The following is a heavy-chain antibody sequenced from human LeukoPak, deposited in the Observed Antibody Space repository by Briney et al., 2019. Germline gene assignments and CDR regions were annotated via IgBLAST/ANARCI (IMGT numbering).Heavy chain of an antibody. CDR2: IKSKTDGGTT. CDR1: GFTFSNAW. D-gene: IGHD6-13*01. V-gene: IGHV3-15*01. CDR3: TTSISGYSSSWYSSPLFDP. Sequence: GGSLTLSCAASGFTFSNAWMSWVRQAPGKGLEWVGRIKSKTDGGTTDYAAPVKGRFTISRDDSKNTLYLQMNSLKTEDTAVYYCTTSISGYSSSWYSSPLFDPWGQGTLVTVSS. J-gene: IGHJ5*02.